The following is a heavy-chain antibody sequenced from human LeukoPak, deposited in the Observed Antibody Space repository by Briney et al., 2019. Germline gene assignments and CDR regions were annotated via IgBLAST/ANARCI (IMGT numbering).Heavy chain of an antibody. CDR2: INAGNGNT. CDR1: GYTFTSYG. CDR3: ARDRCSSTSCSIDY. Sequence: GASVKVSCKASGYTFTSYGISWVRQAPGQRLEWMGWINAGNGNTKYSQKFRGRVTITRDTSASTAYMELSSLRSEDTAVYYCARDRCSSTSCSIDYWGQGTLVTVSS. D-gene: IGHD2-2*01. J-gene: IGHJ4*02. V-gene: IGHV1-3*01.